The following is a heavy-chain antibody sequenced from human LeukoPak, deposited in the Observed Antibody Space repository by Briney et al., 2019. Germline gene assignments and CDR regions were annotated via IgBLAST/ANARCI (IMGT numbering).Heavy chain of an antibody. V-gene: IGHV1-2*02. CDR1: GYTFTDYY. CDR2: INPNSGGT. Sequence: ASVNVSCKASGYTFTDYYMFWVRQAPGQGLEWMGWINPNSGGTNYAQKFQGRVTMTRDTSISTAYMELNRLRYDDTAVYYCASLDLEKGYWGQGTLVSVSS. D-gene: IGHD1-1*01. CDR3: ASLDLEKGY. J-gene: IGHJ4*02.